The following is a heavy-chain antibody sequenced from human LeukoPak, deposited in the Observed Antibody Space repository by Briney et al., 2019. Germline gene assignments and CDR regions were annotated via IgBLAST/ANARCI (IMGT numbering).Heavy chain of an antibody. Sequence: SETLSLTCTVSGDSISSYFWSWIRQPPGKGLEWIGYIYYSGSTNYNPSLKSRVTISVDTSKNQFSLKLSSVTAADTAVYYCARGRSDYDYVWGSYRYRAFDIWGQGTMVTVSS. CDR2: IYYSGST. J-gene: IGHJ3*02. CDR1: GDSISSYF. CDR3: ARGRSDYDYVWGSYRYRAFDI. V-gene: IGHV4-59*01. D-gene: IGHD3-16*02.